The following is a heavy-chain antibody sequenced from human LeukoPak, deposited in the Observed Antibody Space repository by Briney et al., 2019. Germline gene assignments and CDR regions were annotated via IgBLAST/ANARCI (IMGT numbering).Heavy chain of an antibody. V-gene: IGHV3-48*01. J-gene: IGHJ5*02. CDR2: ISSSSSTI. D-gene: IGHD3-3*01. CDR3: ARESYYDFWSGSPHNWFDP. Sequence: GGSLRLSSAASGFTFSSYSMNWVRRAPGKGLEWVSYISSSSSTIYYADSVKGRFTISRDNAKNSLYLQMNSLRAEDTAVYYCARESYYDFWSGSPHNWFDPWGQGTLVTVSS. CDR1: GFTFSSYS.